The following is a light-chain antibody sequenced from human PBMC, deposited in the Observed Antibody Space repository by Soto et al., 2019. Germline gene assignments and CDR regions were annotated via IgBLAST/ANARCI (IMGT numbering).Light chain of an antibody. CDR2: DNN. J-gene: IGLJ1*01. Sequence: QSALTQPPSVSAAPGQKVTISCSGSSSNIGSNYVSWYQQLPGTAPKLLIYDNNKRPSGIPDRFSGSKSGTSATLGITGLQTGDEADYYCGTWDSSLSVYVFGAGTKLTVL. CDR1: SSNIGSNY. V-gene: IGLV1-51*01. CDR3: GTWDSSLSVYV.